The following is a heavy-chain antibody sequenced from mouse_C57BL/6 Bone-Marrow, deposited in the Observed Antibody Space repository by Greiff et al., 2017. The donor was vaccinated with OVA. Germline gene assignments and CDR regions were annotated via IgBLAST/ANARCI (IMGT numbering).Heavy chain of an antibody. V-gene: IGHV1-55*01. CDR2: IYPGSGST. J-gene: IGHJ4*01. Sequence: VKLQQPGAELVKPGASAKMSCKASGYTFTSYWITWVKQRPGQGLEWIGDIYPGSGSTNYNEKFKSKATLTVDTSSSTAYMQLSSLTSEDSAVYYCARGDDGYYEYYYAMDYWGQGTSVTVSS. CDR1: GYTFTSYW. CDR3: ARGDDGYYEYYYAMDY. D-gene: IGHD2-3*01.